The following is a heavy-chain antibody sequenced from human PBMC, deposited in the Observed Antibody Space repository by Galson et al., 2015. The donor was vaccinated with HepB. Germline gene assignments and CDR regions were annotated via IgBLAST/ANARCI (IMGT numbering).Heavy chain of an antibody. D-gene: IGHD6-19*01. CDR2: ISSSSSYI. V-gene: IGHV3-21*01. Sequence: SLRLSCAASGFTFSSYSMNWVRQAPGKGLEWVSSISSSSSYIYYADSVKGRFTISRDNAKNSLYLQMNSLRAEDTAVYYCARGAGFGGGSGWYERPTHYYYGMDVWGQGTTVTVSS. J-gene: IGHJ6*02. CDR3: ARGAGFGGGSGWYERPTHYYYGMDV. CDR1: GFTFSSYS.